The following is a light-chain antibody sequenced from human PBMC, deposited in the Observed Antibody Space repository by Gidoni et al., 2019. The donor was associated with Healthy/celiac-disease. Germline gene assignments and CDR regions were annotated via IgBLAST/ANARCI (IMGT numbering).Light chain of an antibody. J-gene: IGLJ2*01. CDR3: SSYTSSSTVV. CDR1: SRDVGGYNY. V-gene: IGLV2-14*03. CDR2: DVS. Sequence: QPALTQPASVSGSPGQAITISCTGTSRDVGGYNYVSGYQQHPGKAPKLMIYDVSNRPSGVSNRFSGSKSGNTASLTISGLQAEDEADYYGSSYTSSSTVVFGGGTKLTVL.